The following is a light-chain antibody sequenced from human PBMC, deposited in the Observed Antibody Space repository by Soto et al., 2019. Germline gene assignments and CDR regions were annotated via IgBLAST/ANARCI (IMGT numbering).Light chain of an antibody. CDR2: GAS. J-gene: IGKJ2*01. V-gene: IGKV3-20*01. CDR1: QSVSSNY. Sequence: EIVLTQSPGTLSLSPGERATLSCRASQSVSSNYLAWYQQKSGQAPRLLIYGASNSAAGIPDRFSGSGSGTDFTLTISGLEPEDFAVYYCQQYGSSPYTFGQGTKLEIK. CDR3: QQYGSSPYT.